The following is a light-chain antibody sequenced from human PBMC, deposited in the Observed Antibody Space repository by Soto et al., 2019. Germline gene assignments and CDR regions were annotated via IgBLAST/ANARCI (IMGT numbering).Light chain of an antibody. Sequence: DVQMTQSPFSLSASVGDRVTITCRASQDINSYLAWYQQKPGNAPKSLIYAASSLQTGVPSRFSGSESGTDFTLTISNLQPEDSATYYCQQYNIYPLTFGGGTKVEIK. V-gene: IGKV1D-16*01. CDR2: AAS. CDR3: QQYNIYPLT. J-gene: IGKJ4*01. CDR1: QDINSY.